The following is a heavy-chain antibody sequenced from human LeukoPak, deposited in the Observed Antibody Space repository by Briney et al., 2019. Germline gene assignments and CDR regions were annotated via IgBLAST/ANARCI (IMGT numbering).Heavy chain of an antibody. Sequence: PSGTLCLSCAASGVSISSNYWSWVRQTAGKGLEWVWRIYTSGSTNYKPSLKSRVTISVDKSKNQFSLKLSSVSAADTAVYYCARENAYCSGSYYNGDSWFDPWGQGTLVTVSS. V-gene: IGHV4-4*07. J-gene: IGHJ5*02. CDR1: GVSISSNY. CDR2: IYTSGST. D-gene: IGHD3-10*01. CDR3: ARENAYCSGSYYNGDSWFDP.